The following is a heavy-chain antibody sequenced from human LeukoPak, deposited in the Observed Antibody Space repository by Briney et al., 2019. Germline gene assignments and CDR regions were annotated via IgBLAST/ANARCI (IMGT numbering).Heavy chain of an antibody. CDR1: GYTFTSYD. V-gene: IGHV1-8*01. J-gene: IGHJ4*02. D-gene: IGHD3-9*01. Sequence: ASVKVSCKASGYTFTSYDINWVRQATGQGLEWMGWMNPNSGNTGYAQKFQGRVTMTRNTSISTAYMELGSLRSEDTAVYYCARRPSKYYDILTGYYRSEFDYWGQGTLVTVSS. CDR2: MNPNSGNT. CDR3: ARRPSKYYDILTGYYRSEFDY.